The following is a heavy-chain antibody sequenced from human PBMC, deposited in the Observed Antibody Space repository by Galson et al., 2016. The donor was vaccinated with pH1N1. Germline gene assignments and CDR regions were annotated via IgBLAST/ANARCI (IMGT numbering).Heavy chain of an antibody. J-gene: IGHJ4*02. Sequence: ETLSLTCTVSGGSISSSSYYWGWIRQPPGKGLEWIGSIYYSGSTYYNPSLKSRVTISGDTSKNQFSLKMSSVTAADTAVYYCARRGIGEFLYYCDYWGQGTLVTVSS. D-gene: IGHD3-10*01. CDR1: GGSISSSSYY. V-gene: IGHV4-39*01. CDR3: ARRGIGEFLYYCDY. CDR2: IYYSGST.